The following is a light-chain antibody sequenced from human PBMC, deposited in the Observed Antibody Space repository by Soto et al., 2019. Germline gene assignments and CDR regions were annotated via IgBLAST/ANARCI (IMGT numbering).Light chain of an antibody. Sequence: DIQMTQSPSTLSASVGDRVAITCRARQSISQWVAWYQQKPGRAPELLIYDASKLKSGVPSRFSGSGSGTEFSLTITSLQPDDSAMYYCQQYNGYSWTFGRGTKVEIK. CDR3: QQYNGYSWT. J-gene: IGKJ1*01. V-gene: IGKV1-5*01. CDR2: DAS. CDR1: QSISQW.